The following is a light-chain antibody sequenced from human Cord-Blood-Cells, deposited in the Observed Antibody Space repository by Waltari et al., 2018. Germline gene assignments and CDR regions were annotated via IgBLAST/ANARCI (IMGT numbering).Light chain of an antibody. J-gene: IGKJ4*01. CDR1: QGISSY. V-gene: IGKV1-9*01. Sequence: DIQLTQSPSFLSASVGDRVTITCRASQGISSYLAWYQQKPGKAPKLLIYGASTLQSGVLSRLSGSGSGTEFTLTHSSLQPEDCATYYCQQLNSYPRGFGGGTRVEIK. CDR2: GAS. CDR3: QQLNSYPRG.